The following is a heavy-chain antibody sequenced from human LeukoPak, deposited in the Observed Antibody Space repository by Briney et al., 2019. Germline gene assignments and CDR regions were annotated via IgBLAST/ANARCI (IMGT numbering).Heavy chain of an antibody. CDR2: IYYTGST. CDR3: ARRGGSGRSFDY. V-gene: IGHV4-61*01. CDR1: GGSVSSGTYY. D-gene: IGHD3-10*01. J-gene: IGHJ4*02. Sequence: SETLSLTCTVSGGSVSSGTYYWSWIRQPPGKGLEWIGYIYYTGSTNYNPSLKSRLTISVDTSKNQFSLKLGSVTAADTAVYYCARRGGSGRSFDYWGQGTLVTVSS.